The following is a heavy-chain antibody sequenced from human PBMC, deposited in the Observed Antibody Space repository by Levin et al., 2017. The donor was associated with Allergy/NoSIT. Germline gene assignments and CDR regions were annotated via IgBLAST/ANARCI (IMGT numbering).Heavy chain of an antibody. D-gene: IGHD2-8*01. Sequence: SLKISCAASGFTFDDYAMHWVRQPPGKGLEWVSSINWNSGIIDYADSVKGRFTISRDNAKNSLYLQMNSLRLEDTALYYCAKDLSCTNGACEYTYGMDVWGQGTTVTVSS. CDR2: INWNSGII. CDR3: AKDLSCTNGACEYTYGMDV. J-gene: IGHJ6*02. CDR1: GFTFDDYA. V-gene: IGHV3-9*01.